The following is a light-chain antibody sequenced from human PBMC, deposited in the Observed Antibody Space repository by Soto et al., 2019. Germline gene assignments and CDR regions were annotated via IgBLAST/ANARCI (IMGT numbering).Light chain of an antibody. J-gene: IGLJ1*01. V-gene: IGLV2-14*01. Sequence: QSALTQPASVSGSPGQSITISCSGTSSDVGGYDHVSWYQHHPGEAPKLMIYEVSYRPSGVSTRFSGSKSGNTASLTISGLQAEDEADYYCSSYAGSYFVFGTGTKLTVL. CDR3: SSYAGSYFV. CDR1: SSDVGGYDH. CDR2: EVS.